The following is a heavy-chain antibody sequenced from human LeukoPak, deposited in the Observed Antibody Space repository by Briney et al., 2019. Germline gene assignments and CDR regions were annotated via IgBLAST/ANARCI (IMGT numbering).Heavy chain of an antibody. Sequence: GGSLRLSCAASGFTFRSYSMNWVRQAPGQGLEWTSYISSARSTIYYADPVKGRFTISRDNANNSLFLQMNSLRVEDTAMYYCVREDSSGYAWGQGTLVTVSS. CDR3: VREDSSGYA. D-gene: IGHD3-9*01. V-gene: IGHV3-48*01. CDR1: GFTFRSYS. CDR2: ISSARSTI. J-gene: IGHJ5*02.